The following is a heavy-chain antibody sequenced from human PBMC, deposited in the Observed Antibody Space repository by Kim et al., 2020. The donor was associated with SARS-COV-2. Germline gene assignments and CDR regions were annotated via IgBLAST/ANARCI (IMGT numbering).Heavy chain of an antibody. J-gene: IGHJ4*02. Sequence: GGSLRLSCAASGFTFSSYSMNWVRQAPGKGLEWVSSISSSSSYIYYADSVKGRFTISRDNAKNSLYLQMNSLRAEDTAVYYCARDYGGARYYYDSSGYYNDYWGQGTLVTVSS. V-gene: IGHV3-21*01. D-gene: IGHD3-22*01. CDR3: ARDYGGARYYYDSSGYYNDY. CDR1: GFTFSSYS. CDR2: ISSSSSYI.